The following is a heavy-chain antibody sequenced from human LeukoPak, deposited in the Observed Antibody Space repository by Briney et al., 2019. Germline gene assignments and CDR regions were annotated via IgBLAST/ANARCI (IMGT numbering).Heavy chain of an antibody. CDR3: AKDGGTSGFDP. CDR1: GFTFSSYG. D-gene: IGHD1-1*01. CDR2: ISYDGSNK. V-gene: IGHV3-30*18. J-gene: IGHJ5*02. Sequence: GRSLRLPCAASGFTFSSYGMHWVRQAPGKGLEWVAVISYDGSNKYYADSVKGRFTISRDNSKNTLYLQMNSLRAEDTAVYYCAKDGGTSGFDPWGQGTLVTVSS.